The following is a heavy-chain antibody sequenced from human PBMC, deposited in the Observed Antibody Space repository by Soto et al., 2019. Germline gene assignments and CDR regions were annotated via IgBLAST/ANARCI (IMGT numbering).Heavy chain of an antibody. V-gene: IGHV1-18*01. CDR3: AAHSSTRYRYAFDV. J-gene: IGHJ3*01. Sequence: QVQLVQSGAEVKKPGASVKVSCNGSRYTFTSYGISWVRQSPGQGLEWMGWINADNGKTSYAQRLQGRVTMTTDTSTSTAYVELRSLRSNATAVYYCAAHSSTRYRYAFDVWGQGTMVTVSS. D-gene: IGHD6-13*01. CDR1: RYTFTSYG. CDR2: INADNGKT.